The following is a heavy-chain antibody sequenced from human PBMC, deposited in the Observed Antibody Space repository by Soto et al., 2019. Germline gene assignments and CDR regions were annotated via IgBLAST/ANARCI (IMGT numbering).Heavy chain of an antibody. D-gene: IGHD2-15*01. CDR2: INAGNGNT. J-gene: IGHJ4*02. CDR1: GYTFTSYA. V-gene: IGHV1-3*05. CDR3: ARGTVVTHFDY. Sequence: QVQLVQSGAAEKKPGASVMVSCKASGYTFTSYAMHWVRQAPGQRLEWMGWINAGNGNTKYSQKFQGRVTITRDTSASTAYMELSSLRSEDTAVYYCARGTVVTHFDYWGQGTLVTVSS.